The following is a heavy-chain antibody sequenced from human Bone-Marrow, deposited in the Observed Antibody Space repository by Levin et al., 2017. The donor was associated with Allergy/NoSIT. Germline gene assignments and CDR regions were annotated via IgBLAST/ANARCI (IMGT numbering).Heavy chain of an antibody. CDR3: ARERGDSDAFDN. V-gene: IGHV4-30-4*01. Sequence: PSETLSLTCTVSGGSISNGDDYWSWIRQPPGRGLEWIGYIYYTGNTYYNPSLKSRVTISADTSKNQFSLKISSVTAADTAVYYCARERGDSDAFDNWGQGTMVTVSS. CDR2: IYYTGNT. CDR1: GGSISNGDDY. J-gene: IGHJ3*02. D-gene: IGHD2-21*02.